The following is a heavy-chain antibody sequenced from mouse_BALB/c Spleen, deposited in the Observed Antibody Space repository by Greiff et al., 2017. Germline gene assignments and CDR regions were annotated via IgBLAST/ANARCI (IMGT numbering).Heavy chain of an antibody. CDR2: ISNGGGST. Sequence: EVMLVESGGGLVQPGGSLKLSCAASGFTFSSYTMSWVRQTPEKRLEWVAYISNGGGSTYYPDTVKGRFTISRDNAKNTLYLQMSSLKSEDTAMYYCARHKGAMDYWGQGTSVTVSS. V-gene: IGHV5-12-2*01. CDR1: GFTFSSYT. J-gene: IGHJ4*01. CDR3: ARHKGAMDY.